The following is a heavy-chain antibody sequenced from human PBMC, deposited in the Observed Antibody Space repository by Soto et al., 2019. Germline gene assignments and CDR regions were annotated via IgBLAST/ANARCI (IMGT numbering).Heavy chain of an antibody. D-gene: IGHD3-10*01. V-gene: IGHV3-30-3*01. CDR1: GFTFSSYA. CDR2: ISYDGSNK. J-gene: IGHJ6*02. Sequence: GGSLRLSCAASGFTFSSYAMHWVRQAPGKGLEWVAVISYDGSNKYYADSVKGRFTISRENSKNTLYLQMNSLRAEDTAVYYCARPKYYYGSGSYIKGHYYYYGMDVWGQGTTVTVSS. CDR3: ARPKYYYGSGSYIKGHYYYYGMDV.